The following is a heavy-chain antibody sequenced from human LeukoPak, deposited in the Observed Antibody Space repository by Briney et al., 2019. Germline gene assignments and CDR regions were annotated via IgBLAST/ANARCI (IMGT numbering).Heavy chain of an antibody. CDR1: GFTFSSYS. V-gene: IGHV3-21*01. Sequence: GGSLRLSCAASGFTFSSYSMNWVRQAPGKGLEWVSSISSSSSYIYYADSVKGRFTISRDNAKNSLYLQMNSLRAEDTAVYYCAREGRRYYYGSGNPNFDYWGQGTPVTVSS. CDR3: AREGRRYYYGSGNPNFDY. J-gene: IGHJ4*02. CDR2: ISSSSSYI. D-gene: IGHD3-10*01.